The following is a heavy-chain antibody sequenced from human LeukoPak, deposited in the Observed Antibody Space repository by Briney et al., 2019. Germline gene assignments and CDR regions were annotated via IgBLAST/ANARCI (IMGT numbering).Heavy chain of an antibody. CDR1: GGSFSGYY. CDR3: AGPLVFFDY. J-gene: IGHJ4*02. Sequence: SETLSLTCAVYGGSFSGYYWSWIRQPPGKGLEWIGEINHSGSTNYNPSLKSRVTISADTSKNQFSLKLSSVTAADTAVYYCAGPLVFFDYWGQGTLVTVSS. D-gene: IGHD2-8*01. V-gene: IGHV4-34*01. CDR2: INHSGST.